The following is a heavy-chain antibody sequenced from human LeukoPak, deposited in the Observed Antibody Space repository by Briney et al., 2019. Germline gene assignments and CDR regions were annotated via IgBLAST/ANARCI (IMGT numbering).Heavy chain of an antibody. D-gene: IGHD4-17*01. Sequence: PGGSLRLSCAASGFTFSSYWMSWVRQAPGKGLEWVANIKQDGSEKYYVDSVKGRFTISRDNAKNSLYLQMNSLRAEDTAVYYCARLNGDYDDYVGFDYWGQGTLVTVSS. CDR2: IKQDGSEK. V-gene: IGHV3-7*01. CDR1: GFTFSSYW. J-gene: IGHJ4*02. CDR3: ARLNGDYDDYVGFDY.